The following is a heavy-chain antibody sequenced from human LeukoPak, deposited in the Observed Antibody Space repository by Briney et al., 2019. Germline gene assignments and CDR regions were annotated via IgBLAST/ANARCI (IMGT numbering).Heavy chain of an antibody. Sequence: ASVKVSCKASGYTFTSYDINWVRQATGQGLEWTGWMNPNSGNTGYAQKFQGRVTITRNTSISTAYMELSSLRSEDTAVYYCARGGWSSGWYGVNYWGQGTLVTVSS. D-gene: IGHD6-19*01. CDR3: ARGGWSSGWYGVNY. V-gene: IGHV1-8*03. CDR2: MNPNSGNT. J-gene: IGHJ4*02. CDR1: GYTFTSYD.